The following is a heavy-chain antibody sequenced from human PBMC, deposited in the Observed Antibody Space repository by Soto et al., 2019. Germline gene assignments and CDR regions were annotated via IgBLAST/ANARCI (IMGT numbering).Heavy chain of an antibody. CDR3: ARDRDYYDSSGAHWFDP. D-gene: IGHD3-22*01. V-gene: IGHV4-31*02. J-gene: IGHJ5*02. CDR1: GGTMKIAGYD. Sequence: HSESTSIARTVSGGTMKIAGYDGSWNRQHPGKGLEWIGYIYYSGSTYYNPSLKSRVTISVDTSKNQFSLKLSSVTAADTAVYYCARDRDYYDSSGAHWFDPWGQGTLVTVSS. CDR2: IYYSGST.